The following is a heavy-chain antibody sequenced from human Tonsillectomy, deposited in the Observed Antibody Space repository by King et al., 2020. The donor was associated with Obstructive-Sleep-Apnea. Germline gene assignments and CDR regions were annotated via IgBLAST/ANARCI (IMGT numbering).Heavy chain of an antibody. CDR3: ARDRQPLVLSPFGSRAGRGYSYYYGMDV. CDR2: INPNSGGT. J-gene: IGHJ6*02. CDR1: GYTFTGYY. D-gene: IGHD6-13*01. Sequence: QLVQSGAEVKKPGASVKVSCKASGYTFTGYYMHWVRQAPGQGLEWMGWINPNSGGTNYAQKFQGRVTMTRDTSISTAFMEMSSLRSDDTAVYYCARDRQPLVLSPFGSRAGRGYSYYYGMDVWGQGTTVTVSS. V-gene: IGHV1-2*02.